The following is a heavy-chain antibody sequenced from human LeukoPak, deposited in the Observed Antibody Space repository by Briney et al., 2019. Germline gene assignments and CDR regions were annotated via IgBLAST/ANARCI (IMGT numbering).Heavy chain of an antibody. CDR3: ARQGYTASYYFLDF. CDR1: SDFNRRYW. Sequence: SETLSLTCDVSSDFNRRYWWGWLRQPAGKGLEWIGRIYATGSTKFNPSLKSRLTMSMDTSTNQLSLKLSLKLTCVTAADTAVYFCARQGYTASYYFLDFWSQGTLVTVSP. J-gene: IGHJ4*02. V-gene: IGHV4-4*07. CDR2: IYATGST. D-gene: IGHD1-26*01.